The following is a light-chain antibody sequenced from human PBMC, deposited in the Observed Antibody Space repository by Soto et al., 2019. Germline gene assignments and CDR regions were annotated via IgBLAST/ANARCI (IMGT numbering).Light chain of an antibody. J-gene: IGKJ4*01. V-gene: IGKV3-20*01. Sequence: EIVLTQSPGTLSLSPGERATLSCRASQSVSSSFLAWYQQKPGQAPRRLIYGASSRATGIPDRFSGSGSGTDFTLTISRLEPEDVAVYYCQQYGSSPLTFGGGTNVEIK. CDR3: QQYGSSPLT. CDR2: GAS. CDR1: QSVSSSF.